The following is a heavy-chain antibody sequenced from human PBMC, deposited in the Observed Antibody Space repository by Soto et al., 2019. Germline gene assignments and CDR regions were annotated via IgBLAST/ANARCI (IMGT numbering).Heavy chain of an antibody. J-gene: IGHJ4*02. V-gene: IGHV3-48*03. CDR1: GFIFSDYE. D-gene: IGHD1-26*01. CDR2: ISSSGSTI. Sequence: PGGSLRLSCAASGFIFSDYEINWVRQAPGKGLEWVSYISSSGSTIYYADSVKGRFTISRDNAKNSLYLQMNSLRAEDTAVYYCARDPTYSGSYLGVKGAFDYWGQGTLVTVSS. CDR3: ARDPTYSGSYLGVKGAFDY.